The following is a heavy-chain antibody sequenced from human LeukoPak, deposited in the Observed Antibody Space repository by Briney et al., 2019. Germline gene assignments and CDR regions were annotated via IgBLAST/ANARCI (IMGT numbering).Heavy chain of an antibody. D-gene: IGHD4-17*01. CDR3: ARDPMVYGDYDAFDI. Sequence: GGSLRLSCVASGFTFSSYSMNWVRQAPGKGLEWVSYISSSSSTIYYADSVKGRFTISRDDAKNSLFLQMNSLRGEDTAVYYCARDPMVYGDYDAFDIWGQGTMVTVSS. J-gene: IGHJ3*02. CDR2: ISSSSSTI. V-gene: IGHV3-48*01. CDR1: GFTFSSYS.